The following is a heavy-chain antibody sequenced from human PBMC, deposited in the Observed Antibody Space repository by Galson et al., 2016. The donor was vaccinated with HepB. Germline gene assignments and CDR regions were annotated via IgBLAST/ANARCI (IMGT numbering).Heavy chain of an antibody. CDR1: GFTFSTYA. J-gene: IGHJ4*02. CDR3: ARSPSAAY. V-gene: IGHV3-33*01. D-gene: IGHD6-25*01. Sequence: SLRLSCAASGFTFSTYAMHRVRQAPGKGLEWVAVIWYDGSKKKYADAVKGRFTISRDNSKNTLYLQMNSLRVEDTAVYYCARSPSAAYWGQGTLVTVSS. CDR2: IWYDGSKK.